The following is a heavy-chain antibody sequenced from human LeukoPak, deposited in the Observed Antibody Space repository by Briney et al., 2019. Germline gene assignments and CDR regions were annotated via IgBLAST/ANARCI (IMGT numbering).Heavy chain of an antibody. J-gene: IGHJ3*02. CDR2: ISDIGSTQ. Sequence: GGSLRLSCSASGFTFSSYELNWVRQAPGKGLEWISYISDIGSTQHYADSVKGRFTISRDNAKNSLYLQMNSLTVDDTAVYYCARDRSKVTAYDDALDIWGQGIMVMVSS. V-gene: IGHV3-48*03. CDR3: ARDRSKVTAYDDALDI. D-gene: IGHD2-21*02. CDR1: GFTFSSYE.